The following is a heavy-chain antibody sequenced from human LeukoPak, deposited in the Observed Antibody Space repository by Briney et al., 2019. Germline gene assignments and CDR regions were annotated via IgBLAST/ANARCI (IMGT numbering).Heavy chain of an antibody. D-gene: IGHD6-13*01. CDR1: GFTFSSYA. CDR2: ISGSGGST. J-gene: IGHJ4*02. Sequence: PGGSLRLSCAASGFTFSSYAMSWVRQAPGKGLEWVSAISGSGGSTYYADSVKGRFTISRDNAKNSLYLQMNSLRAEDTAVYYCARGYSSSWYFFDYWGQGTLVTVSS. V-gene: IGHV3-23*01. CDR3: ARGYSSSWYFFDY.